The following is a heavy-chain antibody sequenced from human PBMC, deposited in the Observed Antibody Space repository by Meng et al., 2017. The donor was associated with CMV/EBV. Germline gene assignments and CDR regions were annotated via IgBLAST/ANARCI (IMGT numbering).Heavy chain of an antibody. D-gene: IGHD1-20*01. CDR1: GGTFSSYA. J-gene: IGHJ6*02. CDR3: ARDATGITGTRSYYYYYGMDV. CDR2: IIPIFGTA. V-gene: IGHV1-69*05. Sequence: SVKVYCKASGGTFSSYAISWVRQAPGQGLEWMGGIIPIFGTANYAQKFQGRVTITTDESTSTAYMELSSLRSEDTAVYYCARDATGITGTRSYYYYYGMDVWGQGTTVTVSS.